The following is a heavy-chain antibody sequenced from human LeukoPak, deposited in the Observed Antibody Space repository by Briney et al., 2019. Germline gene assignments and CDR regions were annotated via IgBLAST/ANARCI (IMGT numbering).Heavy chain of an antibody. J-gene: IGHJ4*02. V-gene: IGHV5-51*01. CDR2: IYSGDADT. Sequence: GGALKSSCCGSGDCFTSYWVGWGRQLPGEGRELMGIIYSGDADTRYSASFESQGTISAAKSISPAYLQWSSLKASDTAMYYCARALSWSGYYPFGYWGQGTLVTVSS. D-gene: IGHD3-3*01. CDR1: GDCFTSYW. CDR3: ARALSWSGYYPFGY.